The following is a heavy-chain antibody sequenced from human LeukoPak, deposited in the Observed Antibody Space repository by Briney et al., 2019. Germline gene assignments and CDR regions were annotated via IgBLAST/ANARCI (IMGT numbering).Heavy chain of an antibody. CDR1: GGSISSYY. CDR3: ARQGSSWPSGAFDI. D-gene: IGHD6-13*01. J-gene: IGHJ3*02. CDR2: IYYSGST. Sequence: SETLSLTCTVSGGSISSYYWSWIRQPPGKGLEWIGYIYYSGSTNYNPSLKSRVTITVDTSKNQFSLKLSSVTAADTAVYYCARQGSSWPSGAFDIWGQGTMVTVSS. V-gene: IGHV4-59*08.